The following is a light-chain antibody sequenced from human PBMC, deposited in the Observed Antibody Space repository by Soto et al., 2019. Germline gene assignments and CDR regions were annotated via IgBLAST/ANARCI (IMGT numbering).Light chain of an antibody. CDR3: QQYNNRPPFT. V-gene: IGKV3-15*01. Sequence: EIVMTQSPATLSVSPGERATLSCRASQSVSSNLAWYQQKPGQAPRLLIYGASTRATGIPARFSGSGSGTEFTLTISSLQSEDFAVSYCQQYNNRPPFTFGPGTKVDIK. CDR2: GAS. J-gene: IGKJ3*01. CDR1: QSVSSN.